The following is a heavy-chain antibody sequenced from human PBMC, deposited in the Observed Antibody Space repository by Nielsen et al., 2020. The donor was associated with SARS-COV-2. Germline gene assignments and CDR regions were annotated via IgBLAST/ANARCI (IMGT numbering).Heavy chain of an antibody. D-gene: IGHD3-10*01. CDR3: ARENSGPGGTASYGMDL. Sequence: ASVKVSCKASGYSFNSYPMNWVRQAPGQGLEWMGWIDTNIGKPTPAQGFTGRFVFSSDTSVSTASLQISTLRAEDTAVYYCARENSGPGGTASYGMDLWGQGTTVTVSS. V-gene: IGHV7-4-1*02. J-gene: IGHJ6*02. CDR1: GYSFNSYP. CDR2: IDTNIGKP.